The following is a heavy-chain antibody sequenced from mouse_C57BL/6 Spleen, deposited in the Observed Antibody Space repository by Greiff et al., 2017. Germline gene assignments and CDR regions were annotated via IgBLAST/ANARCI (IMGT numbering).Heavy chain of an antibody. CDR3: ASPYSNYAWFAY. CDR1: GYTFTSYW. Sequence: QVQLQQSGAELVKPGASVKLSCKASGYTFTSYWMQWVKQRPGQGLEWIGEIDPSDSYTNYNQQFKGKATLTVDTSSSTAYMQLSSLTSEDSAVYYCASPYSNYAWFAYWGQGTLVTVSA. CDR2: IDPSDSYT. J-gene: IGHJ3*01. D-gene: IGHD2-5*01. V-gene: IGHV1-50*01.